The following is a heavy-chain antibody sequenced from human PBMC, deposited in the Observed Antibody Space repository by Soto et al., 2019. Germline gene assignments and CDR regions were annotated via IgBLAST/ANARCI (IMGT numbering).Heavy chain of an antibody. D-gene: IGHD3-22*01. J-gene: IGHJ4*02. CDR2: IRNKAHSYTT. Sequence: EVQLVESGGGLVQPGGSLRLSCAGSGFIFSDHYMDWVRQAPGKGLEWVGRIRNKAHSYTTEYAASVKGRFTISRDDSENSLYLQMNSLKAEDTAVYYCARGDSSGRHFDYWGQGTPVTVYS. CDR3: ARGDSSGRHFDY. V-gene: IGHV3-72*01. CDR1: GFIFSDHY.